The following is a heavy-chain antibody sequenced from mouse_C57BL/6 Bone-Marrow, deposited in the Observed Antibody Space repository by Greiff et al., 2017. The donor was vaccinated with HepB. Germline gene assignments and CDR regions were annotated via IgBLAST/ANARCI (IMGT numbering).Heavy chain of an antibody. V-gene: IGHV3-6*01. Sequence: EVKLVESGPGLVKPSQSLSLTCSVTGYSITSGYYWNWIRQFPGNKLEWMGYISYDGSNNYNPSLKNRISITRDTSKNQFFLKLNSVTTEDTATYYCARGAYFLAWFAYWGQGTLVTVSA. CDR2: ISYDGSN. J-gene: IGHJ3*01. CDR1: GYSITSGYY. D-gene: IGHD2-10*01. CDR3: ARGAYFLAWFAY.